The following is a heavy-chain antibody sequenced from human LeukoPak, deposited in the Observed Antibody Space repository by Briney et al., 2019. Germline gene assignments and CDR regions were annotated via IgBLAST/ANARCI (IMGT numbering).Heavy chain of an antibody. CDR1: GGTFSSYA. Sequence: ASVKVSCKASGGTFSSYAISWVRQAPGQGLEWMGWINPNSGGTNYAQKFQGRVTMTRDTSISTAYMELSRLRSDDTAVYYCARAPRGSLGAFDIWGQGTMVTVSS. D-gene: IGHD1-26*01. V-gene: IGHV1-2*02. CDR3: ARAPRGSLGAFDI. CDR2: INPNSGGT. J-gene: IGHJ3*02.